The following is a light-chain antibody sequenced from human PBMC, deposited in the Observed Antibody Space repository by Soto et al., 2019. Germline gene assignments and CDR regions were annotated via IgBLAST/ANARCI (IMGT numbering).Light chain of an antibody. CDR3: QQFRDYPVT. Sequence: DIQLTQSPSTLSASVGDRVTITCRASQSVSTWLAWYQQKPGKAAKLLIHKASTGENRDPSGFSGSGSETVFTPTIRSLQPDDSVTYCCQQFRDYPVTFGGGTKVQI. V-gene: IGKV1-5*03. CDR1: QSVSTW. J-gene: IGKJ4*01. CDR2: KAS.